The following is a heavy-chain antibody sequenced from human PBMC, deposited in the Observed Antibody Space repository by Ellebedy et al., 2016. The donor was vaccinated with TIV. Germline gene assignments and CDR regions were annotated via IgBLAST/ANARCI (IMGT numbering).Heavy chain of an antibody. CDR3: ARWFGELLYVRWFDP. Sequence: SETLSLTCTVSGGSISSSSNYWGWIRQAPGKGLEWIGSIYYSGTTDYNPSLESRVTISADTSKNQFSLRLSSVTAADTAVYYCARWFGELLYVRWFDPWGQGTLVTVSS. V-gene: IGHV4-39*01. CDR2: IYYSGTT. CDR1: GGSISSSSNY. D-gene: IGHD3-10*01. J-gene: IGHJ5*02.